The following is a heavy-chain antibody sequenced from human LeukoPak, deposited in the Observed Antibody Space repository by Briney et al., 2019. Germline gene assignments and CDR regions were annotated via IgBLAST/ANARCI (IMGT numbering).Heavy chain of an antibody. CDR2: ISYDESNK. Sequence: GRSLRLSCAASGFTFSSYAMHWVRQAPGKGLEWVAVISYDESNKYYADSVKGRFTISRDNSKNTLYLQMNSLRAEDTAVYYCAREDFYYGMDVWGQGTTVTVSS. V-gene: IGHV3-30-3*01. CDR3: AREDFYYGMDV. CDR1: GFTFSSYA. J-gene: IGHJ6*02.